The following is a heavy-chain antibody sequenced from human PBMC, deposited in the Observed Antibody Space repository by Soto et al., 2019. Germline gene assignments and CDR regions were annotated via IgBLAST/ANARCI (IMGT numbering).Heavy chain of an antibody. CDR3: ATLLTMVRGRYPPEDY. CDR2: IYHSGST. V-gene: IGHV4-4*02. D-gene: IGHD3-10*01. CDR1: GGSISSSNW. Sequence: QVQLQESGPGLVKPSGTLSLTCAVSGGSISSSNWWSWVRQPPGKGLEWIGEIYHSGSTNYNPSLKTRVTISVDKSKNPFSLKLSSVTAADTAVYYGATLLTMVRGRYPPEDYWGQGTLVTVSS. J-gene: IGHJ4*02.